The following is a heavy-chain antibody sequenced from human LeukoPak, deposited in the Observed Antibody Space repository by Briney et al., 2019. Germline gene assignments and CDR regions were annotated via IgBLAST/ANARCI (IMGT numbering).Heavy chain of an antibody. CDR3: PRVGVQCSGGRCPDWYFDL. V-gene: IGHV3-23*01. Sequence: GGSLRLSCAASGFTFSSYAMSWVRQAPGKGLEWVSTISGSGGSTYYADSVKGRFTISIDNSKNTLNVQMNSLRAEDTAVSYCPRVGVQCSGGRCPDWYFDLWGRGTLVTVSS. J-gene: IGHJ2*01. D-gene: IGHD2-15*01. CDR2: ISGSGGST. CDR1: GFTFSSYA.